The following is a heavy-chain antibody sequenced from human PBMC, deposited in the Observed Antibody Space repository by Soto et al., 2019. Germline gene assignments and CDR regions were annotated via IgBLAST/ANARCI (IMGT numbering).Heavy chain of an antibody. CDR3: ARDSRHSSGWYGQFAS. V-gene: IGHV1-69*13. CDR2: IIPIFGTA. J-gene: IGHJ5*01. D-gene: IGHD6-19*01. Sequence: SVKVSCKASGGTFSSYAISGVRQAPGQGIEWMGGIIPIFGTANYAQKFQGRVTITADESTSTAYMELSSLRSEDTAVYYCARDSRHSSGWYGQFASWGQGTLATVYS. CDR1: GGTFSSYA.